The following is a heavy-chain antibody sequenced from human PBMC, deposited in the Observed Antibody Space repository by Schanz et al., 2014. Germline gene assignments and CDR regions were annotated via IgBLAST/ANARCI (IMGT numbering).Heavy chain of an antibody. J-gene: IGHJ4*02. CDR3: ARDKGGYYPFDY. V-gene: IGHV3-7*01. Sequence: EVQVVESGGGLVQPGGSLRLSCAASGFSFVDAWMSWVRQAPGRGLEWVATIKKDGSEKYNVDAVKGRFTISRDNAENSVYLEMKSLRAEDTAMYYCARDKGGYYPFDYWGQGTLVTVSS. D-gene: IGHD3-3*01. CDR1: GFSFVDAW. CDR2: IKKDGSEK.